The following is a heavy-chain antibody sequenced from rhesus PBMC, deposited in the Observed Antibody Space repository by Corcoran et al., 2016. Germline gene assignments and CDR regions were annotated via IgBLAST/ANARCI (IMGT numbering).Heavy chain of an antibody. D-gene: IGHD3-3*01. J-gene: IGHJ4*01. Sequence: QVQLQESGPGLVKPSETLSLTCAVSGGSISDYYYWNWIRQPPVKGLEWIGNIYGNSASTYYNPSLKSRVTISKDTSKNQFFLKLSSVTAADTAVYYCASTIFGLVTFDYWGQGVLVTVSS. CDR1: GGSISDYYY. CDR3: ASTIFGLVTFDY. V-gene: IGHV4S9*01. CDR2: IYGNSAST.